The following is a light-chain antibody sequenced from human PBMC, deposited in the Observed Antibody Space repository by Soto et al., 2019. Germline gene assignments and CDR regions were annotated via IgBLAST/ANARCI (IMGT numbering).Light chain of an antibody. CDR1: SSNIGRNP. Sequence: QSVLTQPPSASGTPGQRVIISCSGGSSNIGRNPVNWYQKFPGTAPKLLISLNTQRPSGVPDRFSGSKSGTSASLAISGFRSEDEADYYCAAWDDNVYVFGTGTKVTVL. J-gene: IGLJ1*01. CDR2: LNT. V-gene: IGLV1-44*01. CDR3: AAWDDNVYV.